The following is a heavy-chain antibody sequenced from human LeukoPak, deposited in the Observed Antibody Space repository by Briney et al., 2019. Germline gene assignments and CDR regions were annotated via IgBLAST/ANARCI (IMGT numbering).Heavy chain of an antibody. V-gene: IGHV1-2*02. Sequence: ASVKVSCKASGYTFTGYYMHWVRQAPGQGLEWMGWINPNSGGTNYAQKFQGRVTMTRDTSTSTVYMELSSLRSEDTAVYYCAREYGSGSFNDYWGQGTLVTVSS. CDR1: GYTFTGYY. J-gene: IGHJ4*02. CDR2: INPNSGGT. CDR3: AREYGSGSFNDY. D-gene: IGHD3-10*01.